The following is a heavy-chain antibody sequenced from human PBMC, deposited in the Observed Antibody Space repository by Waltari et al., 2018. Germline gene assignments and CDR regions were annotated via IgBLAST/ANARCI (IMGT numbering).Heavy chain of an antibody. V-gene: IGHV1-2*06. CDR2: INPNSGGT. J-gene: IGHJ4*02. CDR1: GYTFTGYY. Sequence: QVQLVQSGAEVKKPGASVKVSCKASGYTFTGYYMHWVRQAPGQGLEWMGRINPNSGGTNYAQKFQGRGTMTRDTSISTAYMELSRLRADDTAVYYCARDTEMATIGLGFDYWGQGTLVTVSS. CDR3: ARDTEMATIGLGFDY. D-gene: IGHD5-12*01.